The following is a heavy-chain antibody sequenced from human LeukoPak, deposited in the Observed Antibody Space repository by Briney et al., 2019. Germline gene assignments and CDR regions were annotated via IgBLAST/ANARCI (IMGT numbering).Heavy chain of an antibody. V-gene: IGHV4-39*01. Sequence: PSETLSLTCTVSGGSISSSSYYWGWIRRPPGKGLEWIGSIYYSGSTYYNPSLKSRVTISVDTSKNQFSLKLSSVTAADTAVYYCARLSQFINDFWSGYSYLTYFDYWGQGTLVTVSS. J-gene: IGHJ4*02. CDR1: GGSISSSSYY. D-gene: IGHD3-3*01. CDR3: ARLSQFINDFWSGYSYLTYFDY. CDR2: IYYSGST.